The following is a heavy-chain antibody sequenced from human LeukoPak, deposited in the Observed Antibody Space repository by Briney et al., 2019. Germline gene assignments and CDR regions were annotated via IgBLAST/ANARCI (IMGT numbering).Heavy chain of an antibody. D-gene: IGHD4-11*01. CDR2: ISGSGGST. V-gene: IGHV3-23*01. J-gene: IGHJ4*02. CDR3: AKDITVIKDIDY. CDR1: GFTFRNYA. Sequence: GGSLRLSCAASGFTFRNYAMSWVRQAPGKGLEWVSTISGSGGSTYYADSMKGRFTISRDNSKNMLYLQMNSLRAEDTAVYYCAKDITVIKDIDYWGQGTLVTVSP.